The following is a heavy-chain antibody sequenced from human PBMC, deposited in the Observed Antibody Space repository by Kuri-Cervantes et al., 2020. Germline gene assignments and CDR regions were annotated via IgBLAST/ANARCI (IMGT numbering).Heavy chain of an antibody. D-gene: IGHD2-2*01. CDR3: ARSKVVPAAGYYMDV. CDR1: GGSISSYY. J-gene: IGHJ6*03. Sequence: GSLRLSCTVSGGSISSYYWSWIRQPAGKGLEWIGRIYTSGSTNYNPSLKSRVTISVDKSKNQFSLKLSSVTAADTAVYYCARSKVVPAAGYYMDVWGKGTTVTVSS. CDR2: IYTSGST. V-gene: IGHV4-4*07.